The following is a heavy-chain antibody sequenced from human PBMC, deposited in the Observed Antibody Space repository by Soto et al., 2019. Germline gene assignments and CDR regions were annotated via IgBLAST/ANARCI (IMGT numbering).Heavy chain of an antibody. CDR1: GFNCSSYW. D-gene: IGHD3-10*01. CDR3: ARVGSRFMDV. CDR2: INSDGSST. Sequence: SGGPLRLACTAAGFNCSSYWMHCVRQAPGKGLVWVSRINSDGSSTSYADSVKGRFTISRDNAKNTLYLQMNSLRAEDTAVYYCARVGSRFMDVWGKGTTVTVSS. V-gene: IGHV3-74*01. J-gene: IGHJ6*03.